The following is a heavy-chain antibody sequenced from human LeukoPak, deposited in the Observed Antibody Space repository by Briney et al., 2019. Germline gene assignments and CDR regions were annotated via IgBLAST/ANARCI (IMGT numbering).Heavy chain of an antibody. CDR1: GGSISSYY. CDR2: IYYSGST. D-gene: IGHD6-13*01. J-gene: IGHJ4*02. V-gene: IGHV4-59*01. CDR3: ARGVSSSWYDY. Sequence: SETLSLTXTVSGGSISSYYWSWIRQPPGKGLEWIGYIYYSGSTNYNPSLKSRVTISVDTSKNQFSLKLSSVTAADTAVYYCARGVSSSWYDYWGQGTLVTVSS.